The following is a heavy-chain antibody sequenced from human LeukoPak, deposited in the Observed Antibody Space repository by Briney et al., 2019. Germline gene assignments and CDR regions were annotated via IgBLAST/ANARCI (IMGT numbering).Heavy chain of an antibody. CDR1: GGSFSGYY. V-gene: IGHV4-34*01. D-gene: IGHD3-10*01. J-gene: IGHJ1*01. CDR2: INQSGSS. CDR3: ARGELLWFGEDWFQH. Sequence: SETLSVTCVVYGGSFSGYYWSWIRQPPWKGLEWIGEINQSGSSDYNPSLKSRVTMSVDTSKNQFSLKLSSVTAADTAAYYCARGELLWFGEDWFQHWGQGTLVTVSS.